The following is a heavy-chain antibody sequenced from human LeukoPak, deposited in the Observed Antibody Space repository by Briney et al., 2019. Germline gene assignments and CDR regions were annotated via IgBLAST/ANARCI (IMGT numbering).Heavy chain of an antibody. V-gene: IGHV4-34*01. J-gene: IGHJ5*02. D-gene: IGHD6-19*01. CDR3: ARRPSHSSGMGRSDP. CDR2: INHSGST. CDR1: GGSFSGYY. Sequence: SETLSLTCAVYGGSFSGYYWSWIRQPPGKGLEWIGEINHSGSTNYNPSLKSRVTISVDTSKNQFSLKLSSVTAADTAVYYCARRPSHSSGMGRSDPWGQGILVTVSS.